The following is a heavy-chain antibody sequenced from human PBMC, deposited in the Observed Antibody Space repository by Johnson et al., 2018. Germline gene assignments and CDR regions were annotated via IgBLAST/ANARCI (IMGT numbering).Heavy chain of an antibody. CDR3: AKEGIAARRNFYMDV. CDR2: ISDSGDHT. J-gene: IGHJ6*03. CDR1: GFTFSNYA. V-gene: IGHV3-23*01. D-gene: IGHD1-14*01. Sequence: VQSGGSLTLSCAASGFTFSNYAMTWVRQAPGKGLEWVSAISDSGDHTYYADSVKGRFTISRDDSKNTLYLQMNSLRVDDTALYYCAKEGIAARRNFYMDVWGKGTTVTGSS.